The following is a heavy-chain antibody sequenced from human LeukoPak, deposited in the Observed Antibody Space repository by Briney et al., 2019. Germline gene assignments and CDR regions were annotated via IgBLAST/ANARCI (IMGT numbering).Heavy chain of an antibody. CDR3: ARHSSGSYYAY. J-gene: IGHJ4*02. CDR1: GFTFSSSW. CDR2: IKQDGSDK. D-gene: IGHD3-10*01. Sequence: PGGSLRLSCAASGFTFSSSWMSWVRQAPGKGLVWVAHIKQDGSDKYYLDSVKGRFTISRDNARNSLFLHLNSLRVEDTAMYYCARHSSGSYYAYWGQGTLVTVSS. V-gene: IGHV3-7*01.